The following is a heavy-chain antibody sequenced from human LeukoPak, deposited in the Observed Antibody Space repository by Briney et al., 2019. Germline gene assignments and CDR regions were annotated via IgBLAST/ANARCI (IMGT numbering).Heavy chain of an antibody. CDR1: GGSISSSSYF. CDR3: ARGYLKQQLGFDY. Sequence: SETLSLTCTVSGGSISSSSYFWGWIRQPPGRGLEWIGSLYYSGSTYYNPSLKSRGTISVDPSKNQFSLKLSSVTAADTAVYYCARGYLKQQLGFDYWGQGTLVTVSS. CDR2: LYYSGST. J-gene: IGHJ4*02. D-gene: IGHD6-13*01. V-gene: IGHV4-39*07.